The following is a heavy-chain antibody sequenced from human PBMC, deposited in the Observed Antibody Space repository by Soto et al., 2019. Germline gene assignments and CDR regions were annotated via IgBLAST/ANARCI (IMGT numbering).Heavy chain of an antibody. J-gene: IGHJ4*02. D-gene: IGHD6-19*01. V-gene: IGHV4-59*01. Sequence: PSETLSLTCTVSGGSISSYYWIWIRQPPGKGLEWIGYIYYSGSTNYNPSLKSRVTISVDTSKNQFSLKLSSVTAADTAVYYCARRSSSGWYLSVWGQGTLVTVSS. CDR3: ARRSSSGWYLSV. CDR2: IYYSGST. CDR1: GGSISSYY.